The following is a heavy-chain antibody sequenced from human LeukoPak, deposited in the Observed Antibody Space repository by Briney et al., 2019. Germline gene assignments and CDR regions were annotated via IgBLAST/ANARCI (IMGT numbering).Heavy chain of an antibody. CDR3: ARDAAGSGSFDY. D-gene: IGHD3-10*01. V-gene: IGHV3-33*01. CDR2: IWYDGSNK. CDR1: GFTFSSYG. J-gene: IGHJ4*02. Sequence: GRSLRLSCAASGFTFSSYGMHWVRQAPGKGLEWVAVIWYDGSNKYYADSVKGRFTISRDNSKNMLYLQMNSLRAEDTAVYYCARDAAGSGSFDYWGQGTLVTVSS.